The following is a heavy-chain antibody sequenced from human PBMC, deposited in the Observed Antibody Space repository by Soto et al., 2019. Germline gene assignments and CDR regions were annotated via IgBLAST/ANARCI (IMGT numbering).Heavy chain of an antibody. CDR2: IKSKTDGGTA. D-gene: IGHD1-26*01. CDR1: RFSFTNAW. V-gene: IGHV3-15*01. Sequence: EVQLVESEGGFVQPGGSLRLSCVASRFSFTNAWMSWVSQAPGKGPEWVGRIKSKTDGGTADYAAPVKGRFTISRDDSQNTLYLHMDSLKTEDTALYHCSTDIGIYGLDIWGQGTTVTVSS. J-gene: IGHJ6*02. CDR3: STDIGIYGLDI.